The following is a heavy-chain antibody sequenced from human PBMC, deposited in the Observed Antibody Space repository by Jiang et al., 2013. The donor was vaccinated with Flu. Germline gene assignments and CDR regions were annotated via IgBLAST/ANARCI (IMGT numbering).Heavy chain of an antibody. J-gene: IGHJ4*02. CDR1: GSSISPFN. D-gene: IGHD3-16*01. V-gene: IGHV4-59*13. Sequence: GLVKPSETLSLTCDVSGSSISPFNWNWIRQPPGKGLQWIGYIHNSGSTLYTASLKSRVTISTDRSKNQVSLRLTFVTAADTAMYYCVRSGGGDGGYWGQGTLVTVSS. CDR2: IHNSGST. CDR3: VRSGGGDGGY.